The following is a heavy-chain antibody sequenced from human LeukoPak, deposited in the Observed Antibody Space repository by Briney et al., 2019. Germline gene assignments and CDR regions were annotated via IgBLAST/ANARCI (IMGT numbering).Heavy chain of an antibody. J-gene: IGHJ1*01. CDR2: ISGSGVNT. V-gene: IGHV3-23*01. Sequence: PGGSLRLSCAASGFTFNTYAMGWVRQAPGKGLEWVSTISGSGVNTYYADSVKGRFTISRDNSKNTLYLQMNSLRAEDTAIYYCAKTYYDFWSGPPGYFQHWGQGTLVTVSS. CDR3: AKTYYDFWSGPPGYFQH. CDR1: GFTFNTYA. D-gene: IGHD3-3*01.